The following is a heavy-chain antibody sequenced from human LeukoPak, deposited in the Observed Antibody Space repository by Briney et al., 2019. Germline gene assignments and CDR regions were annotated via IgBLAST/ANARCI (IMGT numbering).Heavy chain of an antibody. CDR3: AREGSGSSFDY. CDR2: ISSSSSTI. CDR1: GFTFGTYT. D-gene: IGHD6-13*01. V-gene: IGHV3-48*01. J-gene: IGHJ4*02. Sequence: GGSLRLSCAASGFTFGTYTLNWVRQAPGKGLEWISYISSSSSTIYYADSVKGRFIISRDNAKNSVYLQMNSLRAEDTAVYYCAREGSGSSFDYWGQGTLVTVSS.